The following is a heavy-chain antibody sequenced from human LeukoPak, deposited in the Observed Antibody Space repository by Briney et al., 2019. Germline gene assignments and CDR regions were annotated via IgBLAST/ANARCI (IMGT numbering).Heavy chain of an antibody. V-gene: IGHV4-39*07. J-gene: IGHJ4*02. CDR2: IYYSGNT. CDR1: GGSISISSHY. CDR3: ARVGQLAFDY. Sequence: SETLSLTCTVSGGSISISSHYWVWIRQPPGKGLEWIGSIYYSGNTYYNPSLKSRVTILVDTSKNQFSLKLSSVTAADTAVYYCARVGQLAFDYWGQGTLVTVSS. D-gene: IGHD2-2*01.